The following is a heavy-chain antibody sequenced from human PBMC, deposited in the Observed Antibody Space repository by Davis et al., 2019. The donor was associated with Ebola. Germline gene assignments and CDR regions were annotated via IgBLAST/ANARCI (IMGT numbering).Heavy chain of an antibody. V-gene: IGHV4-39*01. J-gene: IGHJ3*02. CDR1: GGSISSSSYY. Sequence: MPSETLSLTCTVSGGSISSSSYYWSWIRQPPGKGLEWIGEINHSGSTNYNPSLKSRVTISVDTSKNQFSLKLSSVTAADTAVYYCARLRRDAFDIWGQGTMVTVSS. CDR3: ARLRRDAFDI. CDR2: INHSGST.